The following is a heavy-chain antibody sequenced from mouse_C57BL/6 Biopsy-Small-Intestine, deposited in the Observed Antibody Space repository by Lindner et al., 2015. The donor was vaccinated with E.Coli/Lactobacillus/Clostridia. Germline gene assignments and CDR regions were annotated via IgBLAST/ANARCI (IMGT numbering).Heavy chain of an antibody. CDR2: IDPEDGET. Sequence: VQLQESGADLVKPGASVKLSCTASGFNIKDYYIHWVKQRTEQGLEWVGRIDPEDGETKYAPKFLGKATITADTSSNTAYLLLSSLTSEDTAVYYCAREGYYGSGDYWGQGTSVTVSS. V-gene: IGHV14-2*01. D-gene: IGHD1-1*01. CDR3: AREGYYGSGDY. CDR1: GFNIKDYY. J-gene: IGHJ4*01.